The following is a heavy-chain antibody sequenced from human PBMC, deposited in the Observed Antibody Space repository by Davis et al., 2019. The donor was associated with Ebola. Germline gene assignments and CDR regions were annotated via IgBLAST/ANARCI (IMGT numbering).Heavy chain of an antibody. Sequence: GGSLRLSCAASGFTFNIFDMHWVRQAPGRGLEWVAFVRSHGSDDHYADSVKGRFTISRDNSKNTLYLQMNSLRAEDTAVYYCAKADSSGWGGIDYWGQGTLVTVSS. D-gene: IGHD6-19*01. J-gene: IGHJ4*02. CDR3: AKADSSGWGGIDY. CDR2: VRSHGSDD. V-gene: IGHV3-30*02. CDR1: GFTFNIFD.